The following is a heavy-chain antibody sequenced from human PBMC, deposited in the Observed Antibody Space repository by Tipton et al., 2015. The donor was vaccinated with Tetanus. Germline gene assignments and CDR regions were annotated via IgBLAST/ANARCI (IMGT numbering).Heavy chain of an antibody. CDR1: GYTFTSFG. CDR2: INTDKGST. CDR3: ARGGTMGY. D-gene: IGHD1-1*01. Sequence: QLVQSGAEVKKPGASVKVSCKASGYTFTSFGINWVRQAPGQGLEWMGWINTDKGSTNYAQNLQGRVIMTTDTSTLTAYMELRSLRSGDTAVYYCARGGTMGYWGQGTLVTVSA. J-gene: IGHJ4*02. V-gene: IGHV1-18*01.